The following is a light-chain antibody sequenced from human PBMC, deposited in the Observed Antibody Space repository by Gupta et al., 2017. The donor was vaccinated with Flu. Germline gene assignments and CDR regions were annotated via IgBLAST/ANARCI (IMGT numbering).Light chain of an antibody. CDR1: SSNIGDGF. J-gene: IGLJ2*01. V-gene: IGLV1-51*02. CDR3: WAWETNGSGLGL. CDR2: EKY. Sequence: QSMLTQPPSVSAAPGQTVTISRSGTSSNIGDGFVSWYQKLPGTAPNVLIDEKYKRASGTPDRFSASKSGSSDSLSITALQSGDAADEDGWAWETNGSGLGLFGGGTTVTVL.